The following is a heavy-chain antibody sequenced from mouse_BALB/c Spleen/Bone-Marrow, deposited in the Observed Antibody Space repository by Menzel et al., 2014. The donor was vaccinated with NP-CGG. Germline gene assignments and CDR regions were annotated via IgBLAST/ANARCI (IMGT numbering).Heavy chain of an antibody. Sequence: EVQLQQSGAELVKPGASVKLSCTASGFNIKDTYMHWVKQRPEQGSEWIGRIDPANGNTKYDPKFQGKATITADTSSNTAYLQLSSLTSEDTAVYYCAGFGITKEEGYYYAMDYWGQGTSVTVSS. D-gene: IGHD2-4*01. CDR2: IDPANGNT. CDR1: GFNIKDTY. J-gene: IGHJ4*01. V-gene: IGHV14-3*02. CDR3: AGFGITKEEGYYYAMDY.